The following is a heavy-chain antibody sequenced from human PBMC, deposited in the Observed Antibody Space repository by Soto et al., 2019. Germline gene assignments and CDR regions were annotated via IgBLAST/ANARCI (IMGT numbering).Heavy chain of an antibody. CDR3: ARQRDRFGVVIQGGHFDY. V-gene: IGHV1-69*01. Sequence: QVQLVQSGAEVKKPGSSVKVSCKASGGTFSSYAISWVRQAPGQGREWMGGIIPIFGTANYAQKFQGRVTITADESTSTAYMDLSSLRSEDTAVYYCARQRDRFGVVIQGGHFDYWGQGTLVTVSS. J-gene: IGHJ4*02. D-gene: IGHD3-3*01. CDR2: IIPIFGTA. CDR1: GGTFSSYA.